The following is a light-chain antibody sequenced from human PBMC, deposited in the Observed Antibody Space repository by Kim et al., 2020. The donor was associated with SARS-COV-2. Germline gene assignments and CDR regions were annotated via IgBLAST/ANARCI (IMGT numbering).Light chain of an antibody. J-gene: IGLJ1*01. Sequence: QSVLTQPASVSGSPGQSIAISCTGTSSDVGGYNYVSWYQQHPGKAPKFLIYDVSIRASGVSDRFSGSKSGNTASLTISGLQAEDEADYYCSSYTSTSAHVFGTGTKVTVL. V-gene: IGLV2-14*03. CDR1: SSDVGGYNY. CDR3: SSYTSTSAHV. CDR2: DVS.